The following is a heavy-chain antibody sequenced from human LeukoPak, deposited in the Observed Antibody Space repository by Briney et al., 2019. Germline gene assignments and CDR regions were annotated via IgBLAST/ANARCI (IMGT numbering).Heavy chain of an antibody. Sequence: GGSLRLSCAASGFTFSSYSMHWVRHAPGKGLEWVSYISSSSSTIYYADSVKGRFTISRDNAKNSLYLQMNSLRAEDTAVYYCATLTTVTTNDAFDIWGQGTMVTVSS. CDR3: ATLTTVTTNDAFDI. D-gene: IGHD4-17*01. CDR1: GFTFSSYS. CDR2: ISSSSSTI. J-gene: IGHJ3*02. V-gene: IGHV3-48*01.